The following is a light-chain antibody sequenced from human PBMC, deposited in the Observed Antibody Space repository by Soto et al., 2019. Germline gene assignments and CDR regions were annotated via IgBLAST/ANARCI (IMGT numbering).Light chain of an antibody. V-gene: IGLV2-14*01. J-gene: IGLJ1*01. CDR2: EVS. CDR1: SSDVGGYNY. CDR3: SSYTSSSTLV. Sequence: QSVLTQPACVSVSPGQSITSSCTGTSSDVGGYNYVSWYQQHPGKAPKLMIYEVSNRPSGVSNRFSGSKSGNTASLTISGLQAEDEADYYCSSYTSSSTLVFGTGTKVTVL.